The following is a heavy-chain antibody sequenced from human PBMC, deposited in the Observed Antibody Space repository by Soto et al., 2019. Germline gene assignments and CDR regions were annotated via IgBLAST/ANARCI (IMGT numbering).Heavy chain of an antibody. CDR3: ARAGGGGSDSAAFDI. J-gene: IGHJ3*02. D-gene: IGHD3-16*01. CDR1: GGSISSGGYS. CDR2: IYHSGST. Sequence: SETLSLTCAVSGGSISSGGYSRSWIRQPPGKGLEWIGYIYHSGSTYYNPSLKSRVTISVDRSKNQFSLKLSSVTAADTAVFFCARAGGGGSDSAAFDIWGHGTMVTVSS. V-gene: IGHV4-30-2*01.